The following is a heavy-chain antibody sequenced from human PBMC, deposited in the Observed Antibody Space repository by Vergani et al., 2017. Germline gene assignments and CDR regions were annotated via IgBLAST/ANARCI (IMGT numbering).Heavy chain of an antibody. Sequence: QVQLQESGPGLVKPSETLSLTCTVSGGSISSYYWSWIRQPPGKGLEWIGYIYYSGSTNYNPPLKSRVTISVDTSKNQFSLKLSSVTAADTAVYYCASGRGGGYGSDFDYWGQGTLVTVSS. CDR1: GGSISSYY. CDR3: ASGRGGGYGSDFDY. D-gene: IGHD5-12*01. J-gene: IGHJ4*02. V-gene: IGHV4-59*01. CDR2: IYYSGST.